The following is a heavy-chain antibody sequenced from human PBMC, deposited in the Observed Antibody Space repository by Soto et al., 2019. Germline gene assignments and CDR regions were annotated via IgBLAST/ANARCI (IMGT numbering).Heavy chain of an antibody. V-gene: IGHV4-34*01. CDR2: MSHSGGT. Sequence: QVQLQQWGAGLLKPSETLSLTCAVFGGSVNSGNYYWSWIRQPPGKGLEWIGEMSHSGGTHFNPSLKSRVTISVDTSTNQFPRKMSSVTAADTALYYCARVERGTATTVVDAFDIWGPGTMVTVSS. J-gene: IGHJ3*02. CDR3: ARVERGTATTVVDAFDI. D-gene: IGHD1-1*01. CDR1: GGSVNSGNYY.